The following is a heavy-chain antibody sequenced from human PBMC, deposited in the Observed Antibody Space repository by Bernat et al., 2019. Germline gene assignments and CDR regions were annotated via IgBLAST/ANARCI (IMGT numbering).Heavy chain of an antibody. CDR1: GYSFTSYW. Sequence: EVQLVQSGAEVKKPGESLKISCKGSGYSFTSYWIGWVRQMPGKGLEWMGIIYPGDSDTRYSPSFQGQVTISADKSSSTDYLQWGSMKDADTAMYYCARHNLDYYYGMDVWGQGTTVTVYS. CDR3: ARHNLDYYYGMDV. CDR2: IYPGDSDT. V-gene: IGHV5-51*01. J-gene: IGHJ6*02. D-gene: IGHD1-14*01.